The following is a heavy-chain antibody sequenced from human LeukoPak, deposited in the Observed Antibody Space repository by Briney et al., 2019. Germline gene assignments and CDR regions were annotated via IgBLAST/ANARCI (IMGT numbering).Heavy chain of an antibody. Sequence: GGSLRLSCAASGFTISSNYMSWVRQAPGKGLEWVSVIYSGGSTYYADSVKGRFTISRDNSKNTLYLQMNSLRAEDTAVYYCARESGYCSSTSCPDAFDIWGQGTMVTVSS. D-gene: IGHD2-2*01. CDR3: ARESGYCSSTSCPDAFDI. J-gene: IGHJ3*02. CDR2: IYSGGST. CDR1: GFTISSNY. V-gene: IGHV3-66*01.